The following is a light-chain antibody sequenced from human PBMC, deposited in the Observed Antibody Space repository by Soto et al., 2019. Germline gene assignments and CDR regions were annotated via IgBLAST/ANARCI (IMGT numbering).Light chain of an antibody. V-gene: IGKV3-20*01. Sequence: ETVLTQSPGTLSLSPGERATLSCRASQDVSRNYLAWYQQKPGQAPRLLISGASSRATGIPDRFSGSGSGADFPLTIHRLGPEDFSGYHCQQYCGSLSTFGQGTKVEIK. CDR1: QDVSRNY. CDR3: QQYCGSLST. J-gene: IGKJ1*01. CDR2: GAS.